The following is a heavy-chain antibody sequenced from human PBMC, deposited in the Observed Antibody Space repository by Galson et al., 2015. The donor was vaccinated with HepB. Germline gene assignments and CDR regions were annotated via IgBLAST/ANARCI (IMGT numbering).Heavy chain of an antibody. Sequence: SLRLSCAASGFTFSSYAMHWARQAPGKGLEYVSAISSNGGSTYYADSVKGRFTISRDNSKNTLYLQMSSLRAEDTAVYYCVKVRGGSYPGGENGAFDIWGQGTMVTVSS. CDR3: VKVRGGSYPGGENGAFDI. CDR1: GFTFSSYA. V-gene: IGHV3-64D*06. J-gene: IGHJ3*02. CDR2: ISSNGGST. D-gene: IGHD1-26*01.